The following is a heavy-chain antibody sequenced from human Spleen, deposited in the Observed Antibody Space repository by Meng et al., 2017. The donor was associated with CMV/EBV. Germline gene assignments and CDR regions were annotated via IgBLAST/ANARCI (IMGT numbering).Heavy chain of an antibody. CDR3: ARSLFAIFGVGITDY. CDR1: GGSISSSSYF. Sequence: GSLRLSCTVSGGSISSSSYFWGWIRQPPGKGLEWIGSMYYSGSTYYNPSLKGRVTISLDTSKNQFSLKVSSVTAADTAVYYCARSLFAIFGVGITDYWGQGTLVTVSS. J-gene: IGHJ4*02. CDR2: MYYSGST. D-gene: IGHD3-3*01. V-gene: IGHV4-39*07.